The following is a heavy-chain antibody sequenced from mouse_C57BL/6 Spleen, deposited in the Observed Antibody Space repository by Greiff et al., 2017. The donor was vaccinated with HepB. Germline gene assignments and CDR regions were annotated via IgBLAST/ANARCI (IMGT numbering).Heavy chain of an antibody. CDR1: GYTFTSYW. J-gene: IGHJ2*01. V-gene: IGHV1-50*01. CDR3: ARGGTTVVAPFDY. CDR2: IDPSDSST. D-gene: IGHD1-1*01. Sequence: QVQLQQPGAELVKPGASVKLSCKASGYTFTSYWMQWVKQRPGQGLEWIGEIDPSDSSTNYNPKFKGKATLTVDTYASTAYMQLSSLTSEDSAVYYCARGGTTVVAPFDYWGQGTTLTVSS.